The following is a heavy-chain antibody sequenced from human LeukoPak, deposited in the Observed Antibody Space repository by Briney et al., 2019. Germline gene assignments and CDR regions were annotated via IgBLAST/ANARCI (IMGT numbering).Heavy chain of an antibody. CDR1: GFTFSSYS. CDR2: ISSSSSYI. CDR3: AKDPGGSSGYPDAFDI. Sequence: GGSLRLSCAASGFTFSSYSMNWVRQAPGKGLEWVSSISSSSSYIYYADSVKGRFTISRDNSKNTLYLQMNSLRAEDTAVYYCAKDPGGSSGYPDAFDIWGQGTMVTVSS. J-gene: IGHJ3*02. D-gene: IGHD3-22*01. V-gene: IGHV3-21*01.